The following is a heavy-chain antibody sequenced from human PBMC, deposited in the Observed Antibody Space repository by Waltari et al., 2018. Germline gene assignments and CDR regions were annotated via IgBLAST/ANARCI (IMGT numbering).Heavy chain of an antibody. Sequence: QVQLVQSGAEVKKPGASVKVSCKASGYTFTSYGISWVRQAPGQGLEWMGWISAYNGNTNYAQKPQGRVTMTTDTSTSTAYMELRSLRSDDTAVYYCAREAYGDYAYYYYGMDVWGQGTTVTVSS. J-gene: IGHJ6*02. CDR2: ISAYNGNT. CDR1: GYTFTSYG. V-gene: IGHV1-18*01. CDR3: AREAYGDYAYYYYGMDV. D-gene: IGHD4-17*01.